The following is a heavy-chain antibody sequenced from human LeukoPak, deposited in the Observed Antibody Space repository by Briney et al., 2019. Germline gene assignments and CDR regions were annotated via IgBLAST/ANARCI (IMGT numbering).Heavy chain of an antibody. CDR2: IRQDGSEL. J-gene: IGHJ5*02. V-gene: IGHV3-7*05. CDR1: GLTFSDYW. Sequence: GGSLRLSCPASGLTFSDYWMAWVRQAPGKGLEWVANIRQDGSELYYVDSVKGRFTISRDNAKRSLYLQMNSLRAEDTAVYYCARGGHGWFDPWGQGTLVTVSS. CDR3: ARGGHGWFDP.